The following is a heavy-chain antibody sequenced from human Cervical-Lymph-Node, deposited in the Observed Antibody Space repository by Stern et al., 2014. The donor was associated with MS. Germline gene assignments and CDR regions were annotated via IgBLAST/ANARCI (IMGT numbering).Heavy chain of an antibody. CDR3: NAWAFCGGDCPRFDF. V-gene: IGHV3-15*01. Sequence: VQLVESGGDLVTPGGSLRLSCTVSGISFSDAWMTWVRQVPGKGLEWVGRVKSRTEGGTTDYAAPVKGRFNISRDDSENMVYLHMNSLKTEDTGIYYCNAWAFCGGDCPRFDFWGQGSLVTVSS. D-gene: IGHD2-21*02. CDR1: GISFSDAW. CDR2: VKSRTEGGTT. J-gene: IGHJ4*02.